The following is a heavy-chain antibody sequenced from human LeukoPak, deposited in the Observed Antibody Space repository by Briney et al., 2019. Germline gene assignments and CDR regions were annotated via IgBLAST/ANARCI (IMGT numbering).Heavy chain of an antibody. CDR1: GYTFTGYY. V-gene: IGHV1-2*02. Sequence: SVKVSCKASGYTFTGYYMHWVRQAPGQGLEWMGWVIPDNGVTNYAQNFQGRVTMTRDTSISTAYLELNRLRSDDTAVYYCARGSYDTSGGGANWFDPWGQGTLVTVSS. CDR2: VIPDNGVT. CDR3: ARGSYDTSGGGANWFDP. J-gene: IGHJ5*02. D-gene: IGHD3-22*01.